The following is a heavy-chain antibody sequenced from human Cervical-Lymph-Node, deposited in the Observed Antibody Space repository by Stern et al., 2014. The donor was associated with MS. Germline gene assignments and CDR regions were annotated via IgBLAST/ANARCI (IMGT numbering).Heavy chain of an antibody. V-gene: IGHV1-18*04. D-gene: IGHD1-26*01. CDR1: GYTFSSYG. CDR2: ISAYNGNT. Sequence: DQLVESGGEVEKPGASVKVSCQASGYTFSSYGISWVRQAPGQGLEWMGWISAYNGNTRYAQKCRGRVTLTTDTSTSTAYMELRSLRSDDTAVYYCARDGVGNDDAFDIWGQGTLVSVSS. J-gene: IGHJ3*02. CDR3: ARDGVGNDDAFDI.